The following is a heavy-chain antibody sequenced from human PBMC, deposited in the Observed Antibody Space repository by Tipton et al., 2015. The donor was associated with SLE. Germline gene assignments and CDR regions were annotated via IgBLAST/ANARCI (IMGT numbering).Heavy chain of an antibody. Sequence: SLRLSCTASGFNFDDYSMYWVRQVPGKGLEWVSGITWTSDIRAYADSVKGRFTISRDNSKNTLYLQMNSLRAEDTAVYYCARGRKPAYYYDSSGCFDYWGQGTLVTVSS. CDR3: ARGRKPAYYYDSSGCFDY. V-gene: IGHV3-9*01. J-gene: IGHJ4*02. D-gene: IGHD3-22*01. CDR1: GFNFDDYS. CDR2: ITWTSDIR.